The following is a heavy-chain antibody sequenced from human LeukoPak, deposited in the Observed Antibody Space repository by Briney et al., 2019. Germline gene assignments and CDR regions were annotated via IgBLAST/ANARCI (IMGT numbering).Heavy chain of an antibody. CDR3: VQKAPYSPGYSQD. J-gene: IGHJ1*01. D-gene: IGHD2-15*01. Sequence: SETLSLTCTVSGVSITSYYWTWIRQPPGKGLEWIGYIYHSGTTNYNPSLKSRVSISVDTSKNQFSLKLSSVTAADTAVYYCVQKAPYSPGYSQDWGQGTLVTVSS. CDR2: IYHSGTT. CDR1: GVSITSYY. V-gene: IGHV4-59*01.